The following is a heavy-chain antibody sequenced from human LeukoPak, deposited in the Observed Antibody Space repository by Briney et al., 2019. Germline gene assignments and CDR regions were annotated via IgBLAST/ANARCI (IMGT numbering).Heavy chain of an antibody. D-gene: IGHD5-24*01. Sequence: SETLSLTCTVSGGSISSGGYYWSWIRQHPGKGLEWIGYIYYSGSTYYNPSLKSRLTISVNTSKNQFSLKLSSVSAADTAVYYCARGGGDVYNVFDYWGQGTLVTVSS. V-gene: IGHV4-31*03. CDR1: GGSISSGGYY. J-gene: IGHJ4*02. CDR2: IYYSGST. CDR3: ARGGGDVYNVFDY.